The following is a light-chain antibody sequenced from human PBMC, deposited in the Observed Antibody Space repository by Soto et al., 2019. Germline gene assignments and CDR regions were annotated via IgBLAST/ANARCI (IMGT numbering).Light chain of an antibody. Sequence: QSVLTQPASVSGSPGQSITISCTGTRSDVGSYNYVSWYQQHPGKAPKLMIYDVSNRPSGVSNRFSGSKSGNTASLTISGLQAEDEADYYCSSYTTTRPVVFGGGTKVTVL. CDR1: RSDVGSYNY. CDR2: DVS. V-gene: IGLV2-14*01. J-gene: IGLJ2*01. CDR3: SSYTTTRPVV.